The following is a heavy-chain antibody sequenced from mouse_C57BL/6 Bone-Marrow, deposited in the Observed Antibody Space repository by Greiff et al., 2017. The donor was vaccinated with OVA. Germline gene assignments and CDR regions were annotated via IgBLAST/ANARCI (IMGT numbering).Heavy chain of an antibody. V-gene: IGHV1-5*01. Sequence: VQLQQSGTVLARPGASVKMSCKTSGYTFTSYWMHWVKQRPGQGLEWIGAIYPGNSDTSYNQKFKGKAKLTAVTSASTAYMEHSSLTNEDSAVYYCTGEGGNQLWLRRSDWYFDDWGTGTTVTVSS. J-gene: IGHJ1*03. CDR1: GYTFTSYW. D-gene: IGHD2-2*01. CDR3: TGEGGNQLWLRRSDWYFDD. CDR2: IYPGNSDT.